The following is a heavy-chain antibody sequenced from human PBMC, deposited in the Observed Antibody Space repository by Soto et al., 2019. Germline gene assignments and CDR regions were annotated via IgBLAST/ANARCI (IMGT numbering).Heavy chain of an antibody. V-gene: IGHV1-18*01. CDR1: GYTFYSHS. CDR3: ARCIQEDYYYGMDV. D-gene: IGHD5-18*01. J-gene: IGHJ6*02. CDR2: FSADNINT. Sequence: GASVKVSCKASGYTFYSHSISWVRQAPGQGLEWMGRFSADNINTKYAQKFRGRVTMTTDTSTSTVYMELRNLRSDDTAVYYCARCIQEDYYYGMDVWGQGTLVTVSS.